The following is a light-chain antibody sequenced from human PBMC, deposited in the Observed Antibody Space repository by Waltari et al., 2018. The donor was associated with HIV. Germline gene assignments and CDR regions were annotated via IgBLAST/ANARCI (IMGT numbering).Light chain of an antibody. CDR2: GNS. CDR3: QSYDSSLSGGV. J-gene: IGLJ3*02. CDR1: SSNIGAGYA. V-gene: IGLV1-40*01. Sequence: QSALTQPPSVSGAPGQRVTISCTGSSSNIGAGYAVHWYQQVPGTAPKLLIYGNSNRPSGGPDRFSGSKSGTSASLAVTGLQAEDEADYYCQSYDSSLSGGVFGGGTKLTVL.